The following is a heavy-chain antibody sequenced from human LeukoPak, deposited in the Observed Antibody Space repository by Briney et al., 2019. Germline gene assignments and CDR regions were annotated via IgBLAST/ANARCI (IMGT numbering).Heavy chain of an antibody. Sequence: GASVRLSCAASGFTFSSYAMHWVRQAPGKGLEWVAVISNYGSNKYYADSVKGRFTISRDNSKNTLYLQMNSLRAEDTAVYYCARDQTVLRHFDYWGQGTLVTVSS. D-gene: IGHD4-11*01. CDR2: ISNYGSNK. V-gene: IGHV3-30-3*01. CDR3: ARDQTVLRHFDY. CDR1: GFTFSSYA. J-gene: IGHJ4*02.